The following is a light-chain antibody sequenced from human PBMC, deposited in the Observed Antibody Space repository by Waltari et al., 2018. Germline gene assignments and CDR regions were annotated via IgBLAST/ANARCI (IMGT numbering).Light chain of an antibody. CDR1: QSISDF. CDR3: QQRGSWPLT. J-gene: IGKJ4*01. Sequence: ELVLTQSPLTLSLSPGERVTLYCRASQSISDFLAWYQQRPGRSPRLLIYDASTRATGIPTRFSGSGSGTDFTLTISSLEPEDVAVYFCQQRGSWPLTFGGGTRVDI. CDR2: DAS. V-gene: IGKV3-11*01.